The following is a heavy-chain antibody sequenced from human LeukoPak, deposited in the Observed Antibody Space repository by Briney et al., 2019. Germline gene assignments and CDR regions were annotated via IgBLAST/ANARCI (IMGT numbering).Heavy chain of an antibody. CDR3: ARLGPQDYDILTGYYNPPPGYYYMDV. CDR2: IYYSGST. D-gene: IGHD3-9*01. V-gene: IGHV4-59*01. CDR1: GGSISSYY. Sequence: KPSETLSLTCTVSGGSISSYYWSWIRQPPGKGLEWIGYIYYSGSTNYNPSLKSRVTISVDTSKNQFSLKLSSVTAADTAVYYCARLGPQDYDILTGYYNPPPGYYYMDVWGKGTTVTISS. J-gene: IGHJ6*03.